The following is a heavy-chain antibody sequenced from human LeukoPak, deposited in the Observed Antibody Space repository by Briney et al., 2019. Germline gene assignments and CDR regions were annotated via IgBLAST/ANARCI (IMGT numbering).Heavy chain of an antibody. V-gene: IGHV4-61*01. CDR2: IYNSVRT. CDR1: GGSVSSGSYY. J-gene: IGHJ6*02. D-gene: IGHD5-12*01. Sequence: SETLSLTCIVSGGSVSSGSYYWSWIRQPPGKGLEWIGYIYNSVRTKYNPSIKSPVTISVATSKNQLSLKLISVTAADAAVYFCVRDLVATIDHYYYGMDVWGQGTTVTVSS. CDR3: VRDLVATIDHYYYGMDV.